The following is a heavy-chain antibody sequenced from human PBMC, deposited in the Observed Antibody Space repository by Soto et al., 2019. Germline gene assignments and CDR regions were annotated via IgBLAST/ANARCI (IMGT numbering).Heavy chain of an antibody. CDR3: ARDGTIVVVPAAIAYYYYGMDV. CDR2: TYYRSKWYN. D-gene: IGHD2-2*01. J-gene: IGHJ6*02. CDR1: GDSVSSNSAA. V-gene: IGHV6-1*01. Sequence: SQTLSLTCAVSGDSVSSNSAAWNWIRQSPSRDLEWLGRTYYRSKWYNDYAVSVKSRITINPDTSRNQFSLQLNSVTPEDTAVYYCARDGTIVVVPAAIAYYYYGMDVWGQGTTVTVSS.